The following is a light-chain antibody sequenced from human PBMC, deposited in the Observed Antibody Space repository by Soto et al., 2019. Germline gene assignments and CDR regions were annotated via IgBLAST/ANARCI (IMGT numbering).Light chain of an antibody. CDR1: HNINVY. J-gene: IGKJ3*01. CDR2: AAS. Sequence: DIQMTQSPFPLPASVGARVTITCRASHNINVYLNWFQQRQGKVPKRLIYAASTLERGVPSRFSGSGYGTDFTLTIKSLQPEDFAIYYCQQSYSHPFPFGPGTKVDVK. V-gene: IGKV1-39*01. CDR3: QQSYSHPFP.